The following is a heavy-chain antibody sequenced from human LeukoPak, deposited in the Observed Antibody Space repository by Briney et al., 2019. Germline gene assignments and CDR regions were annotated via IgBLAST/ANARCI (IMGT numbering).Heavy chain of an antibody. Sequence: AGGSLRLSCAASGVTVSSNYMNWVRQAPGKGLEWVSVIYGGGNIYYADSVKGRFTISRDNSKNTLYLQMNSLRAEDTAVYYCARGAGYNYPYYFDYWGQGTLVTVSS. D-gene: IGHD5-24*01. J-gene: IGHJ4*02. CDR2: IYGGGNI. CDR3: ARGAGYNYPYYFDY. V-gene: IGHV3-53*01. CDR1: GVTVSSNY.